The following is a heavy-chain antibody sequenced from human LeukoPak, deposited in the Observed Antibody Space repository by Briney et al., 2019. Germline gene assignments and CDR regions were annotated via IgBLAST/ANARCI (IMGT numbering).Heavy chain of an antibody. Sequence: ASVKVSCKASGYAFIGYYIHWVRQAPGQGLEWMGWINPKSGDTNFAQKFKGRVTMTRDTSIRTVYLELSSLTSDDTAVYFCARDDDGTYPHTGNCFDPWGQGTLVTVSS. CDR1: GYAFIGYY. J-gene: IGHJ5*02. V-gene: IGHV1-2*02. D-gene: IGHD1-26*01. CDR3: ARDDDGTYPHTGNCFDP. CDR2: INPKSGDT.